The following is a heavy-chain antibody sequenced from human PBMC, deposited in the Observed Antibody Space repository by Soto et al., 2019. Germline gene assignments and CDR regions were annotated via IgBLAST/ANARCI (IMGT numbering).Heavy chain of an antibody. CDR2: IYYSGST. CDR3: ARATTVTTFGYYYYYYMDV. Sequence: PSETLSLTCTVSGGSISSYYLSWIRQPPGKGLEWIGYIYYSGSTNYNPSLKSRVTISVDTSKNQFSLKLSSVTAADTAVYYCARATTVTTFGYYYYYYMDVWGKGTKVTVSS. CDR1: GGSISSYY. V-gene: IGHV4-59*01. J-gene: IGHJ6*03. D-gene: IGHD4-17*01.